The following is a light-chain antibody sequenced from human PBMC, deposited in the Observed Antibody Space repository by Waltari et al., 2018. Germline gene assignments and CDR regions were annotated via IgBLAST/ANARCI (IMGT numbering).Light chain of an antibody. J-gene: IGLJ2*01. CDR2: RNV. CDR3: ATWDDSRRGPG. CDR1: SSNIGGNH. Sequence: QSALTQPPSTSATPGQRVTISCSGGSSNIGGNHVYWYQQFPGKAPTVIIARNVQRPSGVSERFSGSKSGTSASLVISGLRSEDEADYYCATWDDSRRGPGFGGGTKLTVL. V-gene: IGLV1-47*01.